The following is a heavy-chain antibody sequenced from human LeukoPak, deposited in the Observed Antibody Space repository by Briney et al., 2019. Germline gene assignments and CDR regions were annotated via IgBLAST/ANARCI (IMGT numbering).Heavy chain of an antibody. V-gene: IGHV4-59*08. CDR2: IYYSGST. Sequence: SETLSLTCTVSGGSISSYYWSWIRQPPGKGLEWIGYIYYSGSTNYNPSLKSRVTISVDTSKNQFSLKLSSVTAADTAVYYCARGETYYYGSGSISYFDYWGQGTLVTVSS. J-gene: IGHJ4*02. CDR1: GGSISSYY. D-gene: IGHD3-10*01. CDR3: ARGETYYYGSGSISYFDY.